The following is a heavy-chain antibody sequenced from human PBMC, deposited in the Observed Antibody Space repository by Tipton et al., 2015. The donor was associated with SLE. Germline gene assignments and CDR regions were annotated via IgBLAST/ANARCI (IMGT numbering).Heavy chain of an antibody. D-gene: IGHD3-10*01. CDR3: ARDGHPGDRGSDASAI. CDR2: IYYSGST. Sequence: TLSLTCTVSGGSISSYYWSWIRQPPGKGLEWIGYIYYSGSTNYNPSLKSRVTISVDTSKNQCSLKLSSVTAADTAVYYCARDGHPGDRGSDASAIWGQGTMVTVSS. CDR1: GGSISSYY. J-gene: IGHJ3*02. V-gene: IGHV4-59*01.